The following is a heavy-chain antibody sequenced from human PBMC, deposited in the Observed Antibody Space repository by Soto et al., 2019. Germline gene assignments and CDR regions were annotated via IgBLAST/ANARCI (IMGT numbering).Heavy chain of an antibody. CDR3: ATGRGSGNACATYFYYGMDV. J-gene: IGHJ6*02. Sequence: SETLSLTCAVYGGSFSGYHWSWIRQPPGKGLEWIGEINHSGSTSYNPSLKSRVTISVDTSKNQFSLKVTSVTAADTAAYYCATGRGSGNACATYFYYGMDVWGQGTTVTVSS. V-gene: IGHV4-34*01. CDR2: INHSGST. D-gene: IGHD1-26*01. CDR1: GGSFSGYH.